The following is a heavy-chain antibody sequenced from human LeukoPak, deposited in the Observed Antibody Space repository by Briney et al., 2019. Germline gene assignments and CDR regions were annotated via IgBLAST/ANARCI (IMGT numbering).Heavy chain of an antibody. D-gene: IGHD6-19*01. V-gene: IGHV1-69*05. J-gene: IGHJ4*02. CDR3: AGALSGGSGWYSP. CDR2: IIPIFGTA. CDR1: GGTFSSYA. Sequence: SVKVSCKASGGTFSSYAISWVRQAPGQGLEWMGRIIPIFGTANYAQTFQGRVAITTDESTSTAYTALSSPRSDDPTVIYCAGALSGGSGWYSPGGQGTLVTVPS.